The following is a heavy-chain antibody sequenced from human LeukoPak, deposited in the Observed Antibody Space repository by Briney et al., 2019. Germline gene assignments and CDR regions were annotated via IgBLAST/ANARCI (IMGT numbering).Heavy chain of an antibody. V-gene: IGHV4-34*01. J-gene: IGHJ5*02. CDR1: GGSFSGYY. Sequence: SETLSLTCAVYGGSFSGYYWSWIRQPPGKGLEWSGEINHSGSTNYNPSLKSRVTISVDTSKNQFSLKLSSVTTADTAVYYCASALLRGWLDPWGQGTLVTVSS. D-gene: IGHD1-26*01. CDR3: ASALLRGWLDP. CDR2: INHSGST.